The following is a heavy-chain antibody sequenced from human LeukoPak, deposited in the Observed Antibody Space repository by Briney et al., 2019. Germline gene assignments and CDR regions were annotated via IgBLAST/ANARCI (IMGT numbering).Heavy chain of an antibody. CDR3: ARTTMVRGTYYMDV. CDR2: IYYSGYT. V-gene: IGHV4-59*01. Sequence: SETLSLACTVSGGSISSYYWSWIRQPPGKGLEWIGCIYYSGYTNYKSSLKSRVTISVDTSKNQFSLKLSSVTAADTAVYYCARTTMVRGTYYMDVWGKGTTVTVSS. J-gene: IGHJ6*03. D-gene: IGHD3-10*01. CDR1: GGSISSYY.